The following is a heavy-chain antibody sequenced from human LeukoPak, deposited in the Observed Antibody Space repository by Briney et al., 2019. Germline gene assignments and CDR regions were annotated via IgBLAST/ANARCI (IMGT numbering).Heavy chain of an antibody. CDR1: GFIFNSYA. V-gene: IGHV3-23*01. CDR3: AKPRQQLVRYGLDV. CDR2: ISASGGST. Sequence: GGSLRLFCAASGFIFNSYAMTWVRQAPGKGLEWVSAISASGGSTYYADSVKGRFTISRDNSKSTLYLQMNSLRSEDTAVYYCAKPRQQLVRYGLDVWGQGTTVIVSS. D-gene: IGHD6-6*01. J-gene: IGHJ6*02.